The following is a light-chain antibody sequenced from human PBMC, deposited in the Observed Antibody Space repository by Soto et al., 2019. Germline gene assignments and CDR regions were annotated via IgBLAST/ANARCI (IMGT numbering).Light chain of an antibody. CDR1: SSDVGSYNY. J-gene: IGLJ1*01. CDR2: DVS. Sequence: QSALTQSASVSXSPGQSIIISCTGTSSDVGSYNYVSWYQHHPGKAPKFMIYDVSNRPSGVSNRFSSSKSGNTASLTISGLQAEDEADYYCSSYTTSGTLVFGSGTKLTVL. CDR3: SSYTTSGTLV. V-gene: IGLV2-14*03.